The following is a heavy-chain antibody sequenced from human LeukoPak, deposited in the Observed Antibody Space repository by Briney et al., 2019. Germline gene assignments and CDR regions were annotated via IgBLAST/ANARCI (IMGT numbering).Heavy chain of an antibody. Sequence: SETLSLTCTVSGVSISSGGYYWSWIRQPPGKGLEWIGEINHSGSTNYNPSLKSRVTISVDTSKNQFSLKLSSVTAADTAVYYCARRQLMVRAFDYWGQGTLVTVSS. V-gene: IGHV4-39*07. CDR2: INHSGST. CDR3: ARRQLMVRAFDY. D-gene: IGHD3-10*01. J-gene: IGHJ4*02. CDR1: GVSISSGGYY.